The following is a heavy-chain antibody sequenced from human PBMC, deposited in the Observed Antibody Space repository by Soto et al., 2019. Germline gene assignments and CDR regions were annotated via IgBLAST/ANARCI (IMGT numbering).Heavy chain of an antibody. D-gene: IGHD5-12*01. CDR2: IRARGGSS. V-gene: IGHV3-23*01. Sequence: EVQLLESGGGLVQPGGSLRLSCAASGFSFSSYAMVWVRQAPGKGLEWVSVIRARGGSSYFAASVKGRFTISRDNSKKLLSLQINSLRVDATVIYCCTKAAREYSAAVDNGGQGTLVIVSS. CDR3: TKAAREYSAAVDN. J-gene: IGHJ4*02. CDR1: GFSFSSYA.